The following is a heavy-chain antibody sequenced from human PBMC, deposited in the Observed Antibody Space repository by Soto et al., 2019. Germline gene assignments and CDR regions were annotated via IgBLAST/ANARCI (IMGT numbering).Heavy chain of an antibody. CDR2: ISSSSSFI. Sequence: EVQLVESGGGLVQPGGSLRLSCAASGFTFSSYSMNWVRQAPGKGLEWVSYISSSSSFIYYADSVKGRIIISRDNAKNSMYLQMNSLRDEDTAVYYCARGPPGDCGGDCHPDYWGQGTLVTVSS. D-gene: IGHD2-21*02. CDR1: GFTFSSYS. V-gene: IGHV3-48*02. J-gene: IGHJ4*02. CDR3: ARGPPGDCGGDCHPDY.